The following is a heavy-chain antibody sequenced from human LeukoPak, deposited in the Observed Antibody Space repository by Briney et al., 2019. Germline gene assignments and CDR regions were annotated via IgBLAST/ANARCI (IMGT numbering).Heavy chain of an antibody. V-gene: IGHV1-18*01. CDR3: ARGGGRDGYNRQGYFDF. CDR2: LSGYSDYT. CDR1: GYTFTNFG. J-gene: IGHJ4*02. D-gene: IGHD5-24*01. Sequence: ASVKVSCKASGYTFTNFGIGWVRQAPGQGLEWMGWLSGYSDYTNYAQKFQGRVTVTTDTSTSTAYLELRSLRSDDTAVYYCARGGGRDGYNRQGYFDFWGQGTLVTVSS.